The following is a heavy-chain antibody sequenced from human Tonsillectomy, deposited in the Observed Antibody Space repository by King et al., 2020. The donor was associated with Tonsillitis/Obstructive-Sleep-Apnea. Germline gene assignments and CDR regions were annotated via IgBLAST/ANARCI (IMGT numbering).Heavy chain of an antibody. CDR3: AKDIRYFDWSVAFDI. CDR1: GFTFDDYA. Sequence: VQLVESGGGLVQPGRSLRLSCAASGFTFDDYAMHWVRQAPGKGLEWVAGISWNSGNIGYSESVKGRFTISRDNAKNSLYLQMNSLRAEDTALYYCAKDIRYFDWSVAFDIWGQGTMVTVSS. D-gene: IGHD3-9*01. V-gene: IGHV3-9*01. CDR2: ISWNSGNI. J-gene: IGHJ3*02.